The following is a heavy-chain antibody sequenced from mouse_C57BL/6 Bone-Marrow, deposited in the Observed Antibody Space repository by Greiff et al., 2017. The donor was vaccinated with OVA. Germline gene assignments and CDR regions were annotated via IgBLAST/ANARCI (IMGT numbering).Heavy chain of an antibody. CDR1: GYTFTSYG. J-gene: IGHJ4*01. V-gene: IGHV1-81*01. CDR2: IYPRSGNT. D-gene: IGHD2-2*01. Sequence: VQLQQSGAELARPGASVKLSCKASGYTFTSYGISWVKQRTGQGLEWIGEIYPRSGNTYYNEQFKGKATLTADKSSSTAYMELRSLTSEDSAVYFCSRAGVTPYYYAMDYWGQGTSVTVSS. CDR3: SRAGVTPYYYAMDY.